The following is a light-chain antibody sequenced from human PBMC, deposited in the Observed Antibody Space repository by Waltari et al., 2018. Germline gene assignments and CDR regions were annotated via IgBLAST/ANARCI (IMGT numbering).Light chain of an antibody. J-gene: IGLJ2*01. CDR2: DLT. CDR1: SDDIGAYSY. Sequence: QSALTQPASVSGSPGPSIPISCTGTSDDIGAYSYVTWYHQHPGKVPTLIIYDLTGRPSGVSNRFSGSKSGSTASLTVSGLQAEDEGLFYCSAYTSRGTLKFGGGTRVTVL. V-gene: IGLV2-14*03. CDR3: SAYTSRGTLK.